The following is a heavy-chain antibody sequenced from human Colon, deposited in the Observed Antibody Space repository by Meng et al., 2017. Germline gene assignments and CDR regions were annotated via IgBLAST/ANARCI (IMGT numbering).Heavy chain of an antibody. Sequence: GESLKISCAASGFTFSSYAMSWVRQAPGKGLEWVSAISGSGGSTYYADSVKGRFTISRDNSKNTLYLQMNSLRAEDTAVYYCAKMHPPYCGGDCYPFDYWGQGTLVT. V-gene: IGHV3-23*01. CDR2: ISGSGGST. J-gene: IGHJ4*02. CDR3: AKMHPPYCGGDCYPFDY. CDR1: GFTFSSYA. D-gene: IGHD2-21*02.